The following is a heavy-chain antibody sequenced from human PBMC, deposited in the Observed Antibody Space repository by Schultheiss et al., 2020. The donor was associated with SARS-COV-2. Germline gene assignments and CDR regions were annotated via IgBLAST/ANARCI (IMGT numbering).Heavy chain of an antibody. Sequence: GGSLRLSCAASGFTFSSYAMHWVRQAPGKGLEWVAVISYDGSNKYYADSVKGRFTISRDNSKNTLYLQMNSLRAEDTAVYYCARDTARGVGYGMDVWGQGTTVTVSS. CDR1: GFTFSSYA. J-gene: IGHJ6*02. D-gene: IGHD5-18*01. CDR2: ISYDGSNK. V-gene: IGHV3-30*04. CDR3: ARDTARGVGYGMDV.